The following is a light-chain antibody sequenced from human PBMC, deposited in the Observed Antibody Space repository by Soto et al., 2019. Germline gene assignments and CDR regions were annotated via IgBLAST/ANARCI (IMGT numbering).Light chain of an antibody. V-gene: IGKV1-12*01. CDR3: QHYSLYSPWT. J-gene: IGKJ1*01. CDR2: AAS. Sequence: DIQMTQSPSSVSASVGDRVTITCRASQGITNWLAWYQQKPGKAPKLLIYAASGLPSGVPSRFSGSGSGTEFTLTISSLQPDDSATYYCQHYSLYSPWTFGQGTKVDIK. CDR1: QGITNW.